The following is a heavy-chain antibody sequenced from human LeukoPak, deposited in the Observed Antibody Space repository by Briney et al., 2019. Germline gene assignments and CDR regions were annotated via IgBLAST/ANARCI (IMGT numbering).Heavy chain of an antibody. CDR2: ISYDGSNK. CDR1: GGTFSSYG. J-gene: IGHJ4*02. CDR3: AKEYCGGDCYKKELDY. D-gene: IGHD2-21*02. Sequence: GASVKVSCKASGGTFSSYGMHWVRQAPGKGLEWVAVISYDGSNKYYADSVKGRFTISRDNSKNTLYLQMNSLRAEDTAVYYCAKEYCGGDCYKKELDYWGQGTLVTVSS. V-gene: IGHV3-30*18.